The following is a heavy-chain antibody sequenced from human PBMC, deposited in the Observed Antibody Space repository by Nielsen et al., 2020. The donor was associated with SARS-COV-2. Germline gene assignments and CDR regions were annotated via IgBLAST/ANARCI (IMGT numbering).Heavy chain of an antibody. CDR3: ARAPSITIFGVVGWFDP. Sequence: SETLSLTCTVSGGSISSYYWSWIRQPPGKGLEWIGYIYYSGSTNYNPSLKSRVTISVDTSKNQFSLKLSSVTAADTAVYYCARAPSITIFGVVGWFDPWGQGTPVTVSS. CDR1: GGSISSYY. CDR2: IYYSGST. V-gene: IGHV4-59*01. D-gene: IGHD3-3*01. J-gene: IGHJ5*02.